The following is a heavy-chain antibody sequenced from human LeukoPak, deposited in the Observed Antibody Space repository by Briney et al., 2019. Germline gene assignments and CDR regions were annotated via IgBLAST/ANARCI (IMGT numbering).Heavy chain of an antibody. V-gene: IGHV1-2*02. Sequence: ASVKVSCKASGYTFTGYYMHWVRQAPGQGIERMGWINPNSGGTNYAQKFQGRVTMTRDTSISTAYMELSRLRSDDTAVYYCARVGGRYSYGPTFDYWGQGTLVTVSS. CDR3: ARVGGRYSYGPTFDY. CDR2: INPNSGGT. J-gene: IGHJ4*02. CDR1: GYTFTGYY. D-gene: IGHD5-18*01.